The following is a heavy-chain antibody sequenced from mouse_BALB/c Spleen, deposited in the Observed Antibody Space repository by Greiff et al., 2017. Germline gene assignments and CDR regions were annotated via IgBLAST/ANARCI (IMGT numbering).Heavy chain of an antibody. J-gene: IGHJ2*01. Sequence: EVKLMESGPELVKPGASVKMSCKASGYTFTSYVMHWVKQKPGQGLEWIGYINPYNDGTKYNEKFKGKATLTSDKSSSTAYMELSSLTSEDSAVYYCARTYGSSYDYFDYWGQGTTLTVSS. CDR3: ARTYGSSYDYFDY. CDR2: INPYNDGT. V-gene: IGHV1-14*01. D-gene: IGHD1-1*01. CDR1: GYTFTSYV.